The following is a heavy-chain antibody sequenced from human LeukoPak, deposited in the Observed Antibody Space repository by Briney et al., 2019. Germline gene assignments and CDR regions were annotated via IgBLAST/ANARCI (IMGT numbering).Heavy chain of an antibody. Sequence: GGSLRLSCAASGFTFSSYAVSWVRQAPGKGLEWVSAISGSGGSTYYADSVKGRFTISRDNSKNTLYLQMNSLRAEDTAVYYCAKDILTGYYRDAHFDYWGQGTLVTVSS. J-gene: IGHJ4*02. CDR2: ISGSGGST. CDR3: AKDILTGYYRDAHFDY. V-gene: IGHV3-23*01. D-gene: IGHD3-9*01. CDR1: GFTFSSYA.